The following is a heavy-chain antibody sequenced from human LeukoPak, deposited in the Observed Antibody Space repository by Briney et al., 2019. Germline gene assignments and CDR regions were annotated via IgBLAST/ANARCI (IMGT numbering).Heavy chain of an antibody. CDR3: VGVRYNYGLSAY. V-gene: IGHV3-74*01. Sequence: GGSLRLSCAASGLTISSHWMHWVRQVPGKGLVWVSRINSDGSSTNYADSVKGRLTISRDNAKNTLYLQMNKLRAEDTAIYYCVGVRYNYGLSAYWGQGALVIVSS. CDR2: INSDGSST. D-gene: IGHD5-18*01. J-gene: IGHJ4*02. CDR1: GLTISSHW.